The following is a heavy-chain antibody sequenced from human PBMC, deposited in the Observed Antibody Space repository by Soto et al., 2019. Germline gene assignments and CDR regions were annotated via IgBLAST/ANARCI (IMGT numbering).Heavy chain of an antibody. Sequence: GGSLRLSCAASGFTFSSYGMHWVCQAPGKGLEGVAVISDDGSNKYYADSVKGRCTISRDNSKNTLYVQMNSLRAEDTAVYYRAKLDSLGVVPAAARYGYTRYSYYGMDVWGQGTTVTVSS. V-gene: IGHV3-30*18. CDR1: GFTFSSYG. J-gene: IGHJ6*02. CDR3: AKLDSLGVVPAAARYGYTRYSYYGMDV. D-gene: IGHD2-2*01. CDR2: ISDDGSNK.